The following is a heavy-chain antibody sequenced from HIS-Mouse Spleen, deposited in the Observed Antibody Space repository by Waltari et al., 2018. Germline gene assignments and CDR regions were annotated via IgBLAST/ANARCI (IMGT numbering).Heavy chain of an antibody. CDR3: AREIPYSSSWYDWYFDL. D-gene: IGHD6-13*01. CDR2: IYYSGST. J-gene: IGHJ2*01. Sequence: QLQLQESGPGLVKPSETLSLTCTVPGGSISSSSYYWRWIRQPPGKGLDWIGSIYYSGSTYYNPSLKSRVTISVDTSKNQFSLKLSSVTAADTAVYYCAREIPYSSSWYDWYFDLWGRGTLVTVSS. V-gene: IGHV4-39*07. CDR1: GGSISSSSYY.